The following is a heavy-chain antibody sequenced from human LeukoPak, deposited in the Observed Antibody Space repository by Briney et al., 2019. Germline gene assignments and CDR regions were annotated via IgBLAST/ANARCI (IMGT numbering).Heavy chain of an antibody. V-gene: IGHV3-9*01. D-gene: IGHD5-18*01. Sequence: HTGGSLRLSCAASGFTFDDYAMHWVRQAPGKGLEWVSGISWNSGSVGYADSVKGRFTISRDNAKNSLYLQMNSLRAEDTAVYYCARDQVTAMAFYYYYMDVWDKGTTVTVSS. CDR2: ISWNSGSV. CDR3: ARDQVTAMAFYYYYMDV. J-gene: IGHJ6*03. CDR1: GFTFDDYA.